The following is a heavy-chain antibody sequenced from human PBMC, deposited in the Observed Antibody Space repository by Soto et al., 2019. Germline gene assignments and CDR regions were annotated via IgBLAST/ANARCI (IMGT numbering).Heavy chain of an antibody. J-gene: IGHJ5*02. CDR3: AKGYKPGYCSGGSCPPFDP. Sequence: PGGSLRLSCAVSGFTVSNNYMSWVRQAPGKGLEGVSVIYSGGYTAYGDSVKGRFTISRDNSKNTLYLQMNSLRAEDTAVYYCAKGYKPGYCSGGSCPPFDPWGQGTLVTVSS. V-gene: IGHV3-53*01. D-gene: IGHD2-15*01. CDR2: IYSGGYT. CDR1: GFTVSNNY.